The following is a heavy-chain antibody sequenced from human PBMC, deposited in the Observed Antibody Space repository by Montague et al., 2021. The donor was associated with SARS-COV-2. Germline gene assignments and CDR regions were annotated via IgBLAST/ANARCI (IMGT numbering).Heavy chain of an antibody. CDR1: GDSITNHY. J-gene: IGHJ4*02. CDR2: MHFTGKT. Sequence: SESRSLTCSVSGDSITNHYWSWIRQPPAKRLVLIGRMHFTGKTNFSPFFSSRLTMSADTSKNQFSLKLTSVTAADTAIYFCARDRFDFGAGRQGTIDFWGQGTMVTVSS. D-gene: IGHD3-10*01. V-gene: IGHV4-4*07. CDR3: ARDRFDFGAGRQGTIDF.